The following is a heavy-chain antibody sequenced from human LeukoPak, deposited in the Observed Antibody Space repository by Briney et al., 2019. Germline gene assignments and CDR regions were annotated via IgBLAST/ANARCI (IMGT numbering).Heavy chain of an antibody. Sequence: PGGSLRLSCAASGFTFSSYWMSWVRQAPGKGLEWVANIKQDGSEKYYVDSVKGRFTISRDNAKNSLYLQMNSLRAEDTAVYYCARVSNDCGDHYFDYWGQGTLVTVSS. CDR2: IKQDGSEK. CDR3: ARVSNDCGDHYFDY. V-gene: IGHV3-7*01. D-gene: IGHD4-17*01. CDR1: GFTFSSYW. J-gene: IGHJ4*02.